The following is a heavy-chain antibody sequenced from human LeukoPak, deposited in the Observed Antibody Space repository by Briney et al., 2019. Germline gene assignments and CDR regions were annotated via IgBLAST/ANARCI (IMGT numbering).Heavy chain of an antibody. CDR3: ARAYYYGSGSYSHYYYYMDV. D-gene: IGHD3-10*01. CDR1: GFTFDDYA. Sequence: GGSLRLSCAASGFTFDDYAMHWVRQAPGKGLEWVSGISWNSGSIVYADSVKGRFTISRDNAKNSLYLQMNSLRAEDKAVYYCARAYYYGSGSYSHYYYYMDVWGKGTTVTISS. CDR2: ISWNSGSI. J-gene: IGHJ6*03. V-gene: IGHV3-9*01.